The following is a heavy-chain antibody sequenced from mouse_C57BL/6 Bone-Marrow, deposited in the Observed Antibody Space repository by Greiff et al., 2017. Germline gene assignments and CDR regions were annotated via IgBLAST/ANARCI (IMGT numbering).Heavy chain of an antibody. J-gene: IGHJ4*01. Sequence: EVKLVESGGGLVKPGGSLKLSCAASGFTFSSYAMSWVRKTPEKRLEWVATISDGGSYTYYPDNVKGRYTISRDNAKNNLYLQMSHLKSEDTAMYYCARDRLLRYLYAMDYWCQGTSVTVSS. CDR2: ISDGGSYT. CDR1: GFTFSSYA. CDR3: ARDRLLRYLYAMDY. D-gene: IGHD1-1*01. V-gene: IGHV5-4*01.